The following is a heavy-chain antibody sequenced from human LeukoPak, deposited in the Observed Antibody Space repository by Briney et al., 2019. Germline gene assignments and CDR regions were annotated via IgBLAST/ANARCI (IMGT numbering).Heavy chain of an antibody. CDR2: IWHDGSNK. Sequence: GGSLRLSCAASGFTFSIYGIHWVRQAPGKGLEWVAVIWHDGSNKYYADSVKGRFTISRDNSKNTLYLQMDSLRAEDTAVYYCARASGPFDYRGQGTLVTVSS. CDR1: GFTFSIYG. CDR3: ARASGPFDY. J-gene: IGHJ4*02. V-gene: IGHV3-33*01. D-gene: IGHD6-19*01.